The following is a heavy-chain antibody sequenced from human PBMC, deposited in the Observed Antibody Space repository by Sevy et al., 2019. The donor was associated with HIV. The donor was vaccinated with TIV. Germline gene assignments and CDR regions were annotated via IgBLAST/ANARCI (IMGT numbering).Heavy chain of an antibody. Sequence: SETLSLTCAVYGGSFSGYYWSWIRQPPGKGLEWIGEINHSGSTNYNPSLKSRVTISVDTSKNQFSLKLSSVTAADTAVYYCVRGVGATTRNWFDPWGQGTLVTVSS. CDR1: GGSFSGYY. V-gene: IGHV4-34*01. J-gene: IGHJ5*02. CDR2: INHSGST. CDR3: VRGVGATTRNWFDP. D-gene: IGHD1-26*01.